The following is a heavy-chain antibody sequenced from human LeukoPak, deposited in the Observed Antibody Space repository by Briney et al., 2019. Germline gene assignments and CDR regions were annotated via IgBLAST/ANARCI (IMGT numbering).Heavy chain of an antibody. CDR1: GFTFTSSA. J-gene: IGHJ4*02. CDR2: IVVGSGNT. D-gene: IGHD2-21*02. Sequence: SVKVSCKASGFTFTSSAMQWVRQARGQGLEWIGWIVVGSGNTNYAQKFQGRVTITADESTSTAYMELSSLRSEDTAVYYCARVLVGAYCGGDCYSTLDYWGQGTLVTVSS. V-gene: IGHV1-58*02. CDR3: ARVLVGAYCGGDCYSTLDY.